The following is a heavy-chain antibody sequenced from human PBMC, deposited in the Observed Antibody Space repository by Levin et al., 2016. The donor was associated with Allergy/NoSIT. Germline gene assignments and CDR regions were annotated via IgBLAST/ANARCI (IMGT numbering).Heavy chain of an antibody. CDR2: IYPGDSDT. CDR1: GYSFTNYW. J-gene: IGHJ4*02. Sequence: GGSLRLSCKGSGYSFTNYWIGWVRQMPGKGLEWMGIIYPGDSDTRYSPSFQGQVTISADKSISTAYLQWSSLKASDTAMYYCARRMLYGYSSGWYYFDYWGQGTLVTVSS. V-gene: IGHV5-51*01. D-gene: IGHD6-19*01. CDR3: ARRMLYGYSSGWYYFDY.